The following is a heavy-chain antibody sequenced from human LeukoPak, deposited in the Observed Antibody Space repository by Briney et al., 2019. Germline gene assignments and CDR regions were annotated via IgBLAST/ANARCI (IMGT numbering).Heavy chain of an antibody. CDR3: AREGGSTVLNY. V-gene: IGHV4-39*07. D-gene: IGHD4-23*01. J-gene: IGHJ4*02. CDR1: GGSISSSSYY. Sequence: SETLSLTCTVSGGSISSSSYYWGWIRRPPGKGLEWIGSIYYSGSTYYNPSLKSRVTISVDTSKNQFSLKLSSVTAADTAVCYCAREGGSTVLNYWGQGTLVSVAS. CDR2: IYYSGST.